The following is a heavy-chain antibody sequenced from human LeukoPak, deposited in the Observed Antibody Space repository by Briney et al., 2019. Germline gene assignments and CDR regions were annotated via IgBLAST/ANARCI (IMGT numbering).Heavy chain of an antibody. CDR1: GFTFSSYE. J-gene: IGHJ4*02. Sequence: GGSLRLSCAASGFTFSSYEMNWVRQAPGKGLEWVSYISSSGSTIYYADSVKGRFTISRDNSKNTLYLQINSLRAEDTAVYYCAKETPYGDVAFDYWGQGTLVTVSS. D-gene: IGHD4-17*01. CDR2: ISSSGSTI. CDR3: AKETPYGDVAFDY. V-gene: IGHV3-48*03.